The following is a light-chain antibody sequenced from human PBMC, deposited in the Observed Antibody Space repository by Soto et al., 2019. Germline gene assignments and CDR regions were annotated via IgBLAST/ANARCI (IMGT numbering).Light chain of an antibody. V-gene: IGKV3-15*01. CDR2: GAS. Sequence: EIVMTQSPATQSLSPGERATLSCRASQSVSSNLAWYQQKPGQAPRLLIYGASTGATGIPARFSGSGSGTEFTLTISSLQSEDFAVYYCQQYNNRPLTFGGGTKVDI. J-gene: IGKJ4*01. CDR1: QSVSSN. CDR3: QQYNNRPLT.